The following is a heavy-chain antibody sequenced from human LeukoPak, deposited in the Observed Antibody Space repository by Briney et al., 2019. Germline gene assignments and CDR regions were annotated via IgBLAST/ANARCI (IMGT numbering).Heavy chain of an antibody. J-gene: IGHJ4*02. Sequence: SVKVSCKASGGTFSSYAISWVRQAPGQGLEWMGGIIPIFGTANYAQKFQGRVTITADESTSTAYMELSSLRSEDTAVYYCAIRGSGYYYGYFDYWGQGTLVTVSS. CDR2: IIPIFGTA. V-gene: IGHV1-69*13. D-gene: IGHD3-22*01. CDR3: AIRGSGYYYGYFDY. CDR1: GGTFSSYA.